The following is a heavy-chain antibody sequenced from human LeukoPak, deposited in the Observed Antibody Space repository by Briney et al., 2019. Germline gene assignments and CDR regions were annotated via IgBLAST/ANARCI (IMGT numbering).Heavy chain of an antibody. Sequence: PGGSLRLSCAASGFTFSSYSMTWVRQAPGKGLEWVSYISSSSSTIYYADSVKGRFTISRDNAKNSLYLQMNSLRAEDTAVYYCAKALIVVVPAAPDYWGQGTLVTVSS. CDR2: ISSSSSTI. D-gene: IGHD2-2*01. CDR1: GFTFSSYS. CDR3: AKALIVVVPAAPDY. V-gene: IGHV3-48*01. J-gene: IGHJ4*02.